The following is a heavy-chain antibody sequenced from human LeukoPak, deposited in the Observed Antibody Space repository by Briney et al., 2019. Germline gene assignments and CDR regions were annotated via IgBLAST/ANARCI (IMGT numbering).Heavy chain of an antibody. J-gene: IGHJ4*02. CDR3: ARAPGYGAAYYFDY. CDR1: GFTFSSYS. D-gene: IGHD1-1*01. CDR2: ISSSSSYI. Sequence: GGSLRLSCAASGFTFSSYSMNWVRQAPGKGLEWVSSISSSSSYIYYADSLKGRFTISRDNAKNSLYLQMDSLGAEDTAVYYCARAPGYGAAYYFDYWGQGTLVTVSS. V-gene: IGHV3-21*01.